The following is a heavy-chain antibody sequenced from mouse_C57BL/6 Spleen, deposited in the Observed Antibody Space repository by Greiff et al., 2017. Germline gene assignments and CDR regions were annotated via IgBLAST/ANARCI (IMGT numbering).Heavy chain of an antibody. J-gene: IGHJ2*01. CDR2: INPYNGGT. CDR1: GYTFTDYY. V-gene: IGHV1-19*01. CDR3: ASIYYGNLSYYFDY. D-gene: IGHD2-1*01. Sequence: EVQLQQSGPVLVKPGASVKMSCKASGYTFTDYYMNWVKQSHGKSLEWIGVINPYNGGTSYNQKFKGKATLTVDKSSSTAYMELNSLTSEDSAVYYCASIYYGNLSYYFDYWGQGTTLTVSS.